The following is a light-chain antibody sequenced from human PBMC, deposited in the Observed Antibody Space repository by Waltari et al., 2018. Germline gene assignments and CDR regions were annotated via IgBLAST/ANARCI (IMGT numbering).Light chain of an antibody. Sequence: SYQLTQPPSVSVSPGQTARIACPGAALPRKYAYWYQHKSGQAPVLVIYEDTKRPSAIPERFPGSSRGAVATLTFSGAQEEDEADYYWYSTDISGSLWVFGGGTKVTVL. CDR3: YSTDISGSLWV. V-gene: IGLV3-10*01. J-gene: IGLJ3*02. CDR1: ALPRKY. CDR2: EDT.